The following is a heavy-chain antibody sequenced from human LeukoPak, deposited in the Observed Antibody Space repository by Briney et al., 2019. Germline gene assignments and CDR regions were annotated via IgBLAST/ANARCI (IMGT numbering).Heavy chain of an antibody. J-gene: IGHJ4*02. D-gene: IGHD5-18*01. V-gene: IGHV4-31*03. CDR2: ISHSGST. Sequence: SQTLSLTCTVSGGALNKGGFYYTWIRQLPGQGLEWIAYISHSGSTYYNPSLGSRVTISADTPKTQFSLKLNSVTAADTAVYYCVRHAPRQRGSPTAMPIDYWGQGTLVTVSS. CDR3: VRHAPRQRGSPTAMPIDY. CDR1: GGALNKGGFY.